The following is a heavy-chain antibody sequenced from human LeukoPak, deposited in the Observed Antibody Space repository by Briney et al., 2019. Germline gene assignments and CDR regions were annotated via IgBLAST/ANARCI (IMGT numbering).Heavy chain of an antibody. CDR2: IYYSGST. CDR3: ATLPGDYLREPFDY. V-gene: IGHV4-30-4*01. D-gene: IGHD2/OR15-2a*01. CDR1: GGSISSGDYY. J-gene: IGHJ4*02. Sequence: PSETLSLTCTVSGGSISSGDYYWSWIRQPPGKGLEWIGYIYYSGSTYYNPSLKSRVTISVDTSKNQFSLKLSSVTAADTAVYYCATLPGDYLREPFDYWGQGTLVTVSS.